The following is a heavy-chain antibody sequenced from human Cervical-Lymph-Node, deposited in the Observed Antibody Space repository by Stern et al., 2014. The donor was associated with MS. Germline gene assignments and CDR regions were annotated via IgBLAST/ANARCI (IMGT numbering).Heavy chain of an antibody. J-gene: IGHJ6*02. D-gene: IGHD6-19*01. CDR3: AREVAGHRLGMMDV. V-gene: IGHV1-46*01. CDR2: INPSCGST. Sequence: VHLVESGAEVKKPGASVKVSCKASGYTFTSYYMHWVRQAPGQGLEWMGIINPSCGSTSHAQKFQGRVTMTRDTSTSTVYMEVSSLRSEDTAVYYCAREVAGHRLGMMDVWGQGTTVTVSS. CDR1: GYTFTSYY.